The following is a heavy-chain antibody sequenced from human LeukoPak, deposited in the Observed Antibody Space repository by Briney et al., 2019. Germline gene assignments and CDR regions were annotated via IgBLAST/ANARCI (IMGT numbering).Heavy chain of an antibody. CDR3: ARLVVTAPSYGMDV. J-gene: IGHJ6*02. V-gene: IGHV1-69*04. D-gene: IGHD2-21*02. Sequence: SVKVSCKASGGTFNSYAINWVRQAPGQGLEWMGRIIPIYDMAIYAHSFQGRVTITADKSTSTAYMELSSLKSSDTAVYYCARLVVTAPSYGMDVWGQGTPVTVSS. CDR1: GGTFNSYA. CDR2: IIPIYDMA.